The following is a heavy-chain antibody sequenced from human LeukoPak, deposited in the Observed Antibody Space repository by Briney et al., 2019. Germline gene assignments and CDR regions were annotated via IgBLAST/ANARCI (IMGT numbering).Heavy chain of an antibody. Sequence: HSGGSLRLSCAASGLTFSSYAMNWVRQASGKGLEWVSGITDNGRKTYYADSVKGRFSISRDNSKNTLYLQMSDLRAEDTAVYYCAKITVATTPNYWGQGTLVTVSS. V-gene: IGHV3-23*01. J-gene: IGHJ4*02. CDR2: ITDNGRKT. CDR3: AKITVATTPNY. D-gene: IGHD3-10*01. CDR1: GLTFSSYA.